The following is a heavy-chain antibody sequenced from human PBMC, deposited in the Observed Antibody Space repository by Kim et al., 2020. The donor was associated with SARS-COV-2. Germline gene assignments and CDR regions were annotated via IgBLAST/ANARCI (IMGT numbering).Heavy chain of an antibody. J-gene: IGHJ4*02. CDR3: ARDGSINWSFFDY. V-gene: IGHV3-23*01. Sequence: GGSLRLSCAASGFTFSSYAMNWVRQAPGKGLEWVSPISRSGGSTYYADSVKGRFAISRDNSKKTLYLQMNSLRAEDTALYYCARDGSINWSFFDYWGQGTLVTVSS. CDR2: ISRSGGST. CDR1: GFTFSSYA. D-gene: IGHD6-13*01.